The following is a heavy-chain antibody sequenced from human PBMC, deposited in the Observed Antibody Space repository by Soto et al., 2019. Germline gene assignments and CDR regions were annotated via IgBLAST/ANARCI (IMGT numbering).Heavy chain of an antibody. D-gene: IGHD1-7*01. Sequence: SETLSLTCAVYGGSFSGYYWSWIRQPPGKGLEWIGEINHSGSTNYNPSLKSRVTISVDTSKNQFSLQLTSVTPEDTAVYYCAGTTSHQWYYMDVWGKGTTVTVSS. CDR3: AGTTSHQWYYMDV. CDR1: GGSFSGYY. CDR2: INHSGST. V-gene: IGHV4-34*01. J-gene: IGHJ6*03.